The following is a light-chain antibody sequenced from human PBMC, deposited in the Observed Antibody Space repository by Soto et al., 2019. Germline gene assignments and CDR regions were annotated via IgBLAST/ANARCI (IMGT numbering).Light chain of an antibody. V-gene: IGKV3-20*01. Sequence: EIVLTHSPGTLSLSPWERATLSCRASQSVSSSYLAWYQQKPGQAPRLLIYGASSRATGIPDRFSGSGSGTDFTLTISRLEPEDFAVYYCQQYGSSLTWTFGQGTKVDIK. CDR2: GAS. J-gene: IGKJ1*01. CDR3: QQYGSSLTWT. CDR1: QSVSSSY.